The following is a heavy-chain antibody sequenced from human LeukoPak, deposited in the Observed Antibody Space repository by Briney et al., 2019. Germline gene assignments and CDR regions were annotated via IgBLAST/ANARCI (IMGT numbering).Heavy chain of an antibody. J-gene: IGHJ4*02. D-gene: IGHD6-13*01. CDR2: ISYDGSNK. CDR3: AKVSRAAAGTGGCFDY. CDR1: GFTFSSYA. Sequence: GRSLRLSCAASGFTFSSYAMHWVRQAPGKGLEWVAVISYDGSNKYYADSVKGRFTISRDNSKNTLYRQMNSLRAEDTAVYSCAKVSRAAAGTGGCFDYWGQGTLVTVSS. V-gene: IGHV3-30*04.